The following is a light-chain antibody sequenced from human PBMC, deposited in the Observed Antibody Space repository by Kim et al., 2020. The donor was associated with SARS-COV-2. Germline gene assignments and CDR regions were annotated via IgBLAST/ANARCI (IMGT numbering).Light chain of an antibody. CDR2: AAS. CDR1: QSISNY. V-gene: IGKV1-39*01. CDR3: QQSSSTTRT. Sequence: ASVGDRVTIPCRASQSISNYLNWYQQKPGKAPKLLIYAASSLQSGDPSRFSGRGSGTDFTLTISSLQPEDFATYYCQQSSSTTRTFGQGTKVDIK. J-gene: IGKJ1*01.